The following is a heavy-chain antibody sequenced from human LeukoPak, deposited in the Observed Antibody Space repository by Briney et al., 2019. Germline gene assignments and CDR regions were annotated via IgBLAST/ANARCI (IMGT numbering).Heavy chain of an antibody. V-gene: IGHV1-8*01. CDR2: MNPNSGNT. CDR1: GYTFTNYD. Sequence: ASVKVSCKASGYTFTNYDINWVRQATGQGLEWMGWMNPNSGNTGYAQKFQGRVTMTRNTSISTAYMELSSLRSEDTAVYYCARGEGGYAFSRFDPWGQGTLVTVSS. CDR3: ARGEGGYAFSRFDP. J-gene: IGHJ5*02. D-gene: IGHD3-16*01.